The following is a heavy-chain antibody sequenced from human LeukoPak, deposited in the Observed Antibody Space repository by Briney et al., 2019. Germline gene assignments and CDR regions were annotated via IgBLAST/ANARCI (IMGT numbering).Heavy chain of an antibody. V-gene: IGHV3-23*01. CDR1: GFTFSSYA. Sequence: GGSLRLSCAASGFTFSSYAMSWVRQAPGKGLEWVSAISGSGGSTYYADSVKGRFTISRDNSKNTLYLQMNSLRVEDTAVYYCAKGVARGSGLYYYYGMDVWGQGTTVTVSS. CDR2: ISGSGGST. D-gene: IGHD3-10*01. CDR3: AKGVARGSGLYYYYGMDV. J-gene: IGHJ6*02.